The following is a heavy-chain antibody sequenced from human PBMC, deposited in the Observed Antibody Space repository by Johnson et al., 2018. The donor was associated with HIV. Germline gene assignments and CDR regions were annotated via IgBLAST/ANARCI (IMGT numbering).Heavy chain of an antibody. Sequence: VLLVESGGGLVQPGGSLRLSCAASGFTVSSNYMSWVRQAPGKGLEWVSFIYSGGSTYYADSVNGRFTISRDNSKNTLYLQMNSLRAEDTAVYYCARDVRMDKAFDIWGQGTMVTVSS. CDR1: GFTVSSNY. D-gene: IGHD2-15*01. CDR2: IYSGGST. CDR3: ARDVRMDKAFDI. V-gene: IGHV3-66*01. J-gene: IGHJ3*02.